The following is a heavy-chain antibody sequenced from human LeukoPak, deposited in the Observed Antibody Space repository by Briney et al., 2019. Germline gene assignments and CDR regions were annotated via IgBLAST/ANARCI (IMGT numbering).Heavy chain of an antibody. CDR3: AKGYCSSTSCTLDY. Sequence: GGSLRLPCAASRFTFDDYAMHWVRQAPGKGLEWVSGISWNSGNVGYADSVKGRFTISRDNAKNSLYLQMNSLRPEDTALYYCAKGYCSSTSCTLDYWGQGTLVTVSS. CDR1: RFTFDDYA. J-gene: IGHJ4*02. V-gene: IGHV3-9*01. D-gene: IGHD2-2*01. CDR2: ISWNSGNV.